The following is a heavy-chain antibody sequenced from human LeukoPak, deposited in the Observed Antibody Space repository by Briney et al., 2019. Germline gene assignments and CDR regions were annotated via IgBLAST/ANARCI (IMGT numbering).Heavy chain of an antibody. D-gene: IGHD3-10*01. V-gene: IGHV3-64*01. CDR2: ISSNGGST. J-gene: IGHJ4*02. CDR3: ARGFGVTPTPDY. Sequence: GGSLRLSCAASGFTFSSYAMHWVRQAPGKGLEYVSAISSNGGSTYYANSVKGRFTISRDNSKNTLYLQMNSLRAEDTAVYYCARGFGVTPTPDYWGQGTLVTVSS. CDR1: GFTFSSYA.